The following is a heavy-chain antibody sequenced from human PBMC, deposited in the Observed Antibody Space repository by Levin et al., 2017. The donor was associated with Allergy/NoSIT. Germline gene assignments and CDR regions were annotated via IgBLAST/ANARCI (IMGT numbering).Heavy chain of an antibody. Sequence: SGPTLVKPTQTLTLTCTFSGFSLSSSGVGVGWVRQPPGKALEWLAIIYWDDDKRYNPSLISRLTITKDTSKNQVVFAMTNMGPVDTATYFCAHRQVDSSLWYGLPLFDYWGQGILVTVSS. CDR1: GFSLSSSGVG. D-gene: IGHD6-13*01. CDR3: AHRQVDSSLWYGLPLFDY. CDR2: IYWDDDK. J-gene: IGHJ4*02. V-gene: IGHV2-5*02.